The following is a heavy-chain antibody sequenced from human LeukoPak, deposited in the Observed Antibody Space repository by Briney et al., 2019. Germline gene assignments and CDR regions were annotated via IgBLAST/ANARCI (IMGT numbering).Heavy chain of an antibody. J-gene: IGHJ5*02. D-gene: IGHD1-14*01. Sequence: PGRSLRLSCAASGFTFSSYAMSWVRQAPGKGLEWVSAISGSGGSTYYADSVKGRFTISRDNSKNTLYLQMNSLRAEDTAVYYCAKSSSPLRNFNWFDPWGQGTLVTVSS. V-gene: IGHV3-23*01. CDR2: ISGSGGST. CDR1: GFTFSSYA. CDR3: AKSSSPLRNFNWFDP.